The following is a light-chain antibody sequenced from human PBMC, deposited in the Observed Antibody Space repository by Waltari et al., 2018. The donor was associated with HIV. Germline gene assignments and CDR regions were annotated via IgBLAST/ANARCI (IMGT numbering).Light chain of an antibody. J-gene: IGKJ1*01. Sequence: IQMTQSPSTLSASVGARVTITCRASQTVSNWLAWYQQKPGKAPKLLIYKASTLQSGVPSRFSGSGSGTEFSLTISTLQPDDFATYYCQQYDSYWMFGQGTKVEIK. CDR2: KAS. CDR1: QTVSNW. CDR3: QQYDSYWM. V-gene: IGKV1-5*03.